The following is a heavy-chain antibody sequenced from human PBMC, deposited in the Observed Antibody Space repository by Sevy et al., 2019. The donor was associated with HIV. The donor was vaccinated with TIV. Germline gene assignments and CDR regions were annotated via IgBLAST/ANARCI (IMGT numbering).Heavy chain of an antibody. CDR1: GFTFSSYA. CDR3: VRAPVSFVVPAATHFDY. V-gene: IGHV3-30*04. Sequence: GGSLRLSCAASGFTFSSYAMHWVRQAPGKGLEWVAVISYDGSNKYYADSVKGRFTISRDNSKNTLYLQMNSLRAEDTAVYYCVRAPVSFVVPAATHFDYWGQGTLVTVSS. CDR2: ISYDGSNK. D-gene: IGHD2-2*01. J-gene: IGHJ4*02.